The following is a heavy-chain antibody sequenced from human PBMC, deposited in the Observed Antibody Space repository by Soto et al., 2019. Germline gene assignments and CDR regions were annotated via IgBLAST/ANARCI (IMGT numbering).Heavy chain of an antibody. CDR2: ISAYNGNT. D-gene: IGHD4-17*01. J-gene: IGHJ6*02. Sequence: ASVKVSCKASGYTFTSYGISWVRQAPGQGLEWMGWISAYNGNTNYAQKLQGRVTMTTDTPTSTAYMELRSLRSDDTAVYYCARGRGRDYGDYTNYYYGMDVWGQGTTVTVSS. CDR1: GYTFTSYG. V-gene: IGHV1-18*01. CDR3: ARGRGRDYGDYTNYYYGMDV.